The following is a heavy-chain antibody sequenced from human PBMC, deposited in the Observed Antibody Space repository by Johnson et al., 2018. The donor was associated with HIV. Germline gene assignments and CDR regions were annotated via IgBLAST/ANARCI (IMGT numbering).Heavy chain of an antibody. J-gene: IGHJ3*02. CDR1: GFTFSTYA. Sequence: VQLVESGGGLVKPGGSLRLSCAASGFTFSTYAMSWVRQAPGKGLEWVSAISGSGGSTGYADSVKGRFTISRDNAKNSLYLQMNSLRAEDTALYYCARERVLGAFDIWGQGTMVTVSS. CDR3: ARERVLGAFDI. CDR2: ISGSGGST. V-gene: IGHV3-23*04.